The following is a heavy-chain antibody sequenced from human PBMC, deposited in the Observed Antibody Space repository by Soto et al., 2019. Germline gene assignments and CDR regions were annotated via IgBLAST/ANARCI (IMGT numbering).Heavy chain of an antibody. D-gene: IGHD6-19*01. Sequence: QLQLQESGPGLVKPSETLSLTCTVSGGSISGSPYHWGWIRQPPGKGPEWIGDIYSSGTTYYNSSLESRVTISIAASKNHCSLKLGSVTAGDTAVYYCARRTAVEGGWFDPWGQGTLVTVSS. J-gene: IGHJ5*02. CDR3: ARRTAVEGGWFDP. CDR1: GGSISGSPYH. CDR2: IYSSGTT. V-gene: IGHV4-39*02.